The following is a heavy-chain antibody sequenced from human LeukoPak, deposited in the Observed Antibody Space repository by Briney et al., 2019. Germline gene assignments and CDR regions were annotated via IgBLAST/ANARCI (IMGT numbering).Heavy chain of an antibody. CDR1: GYTFTGYY. V-gene: IGHV1-2*02. Sequence: ASVKVSCKASGYTFTGYYMHWVRQAPGQGLEWMGWINPNSGGTNYAQKFQGRVTMTRDTSISTAYMELSRLRSDDTVVYYYARDCSGGSCYQFDYWGQGTLVTVSS. CDR3: ARDCSGGSCYQFDY. CDR2: INPNSGGT. D-gene: IGHD2-15*01. J-gene: IGHJ4*02.